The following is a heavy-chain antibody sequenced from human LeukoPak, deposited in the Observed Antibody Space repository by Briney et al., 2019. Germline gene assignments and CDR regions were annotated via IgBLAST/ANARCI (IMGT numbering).Heavy chain of an antibody. CDR3: ARKLWFGKKAGNFDY. D-gene: IGHD3-10*01. CDR1: GYSISSGYY. Sequence: PSETLSLTCTVSGYSISSGYYWGWIRQPPGKGLGWIGSIYHSGSTYYNPSLKSRVTISVDTSKNQFSLKLSSVTAADTAVYYCARKLWFGKKAGNFDYWGQGTLVTVSS. V-gene: IGHV4-38-2*02. J-gene: IGHJ4*02. CDR2: IYHSGST.